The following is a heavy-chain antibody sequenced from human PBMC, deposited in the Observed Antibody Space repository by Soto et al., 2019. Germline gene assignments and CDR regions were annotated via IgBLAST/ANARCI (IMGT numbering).Heavy chain of an antibody. Sequence: QLLESGGGVVQPGGSLRLSCAASGFTFSNYVMSWVRQAPGKGLEWVSAISGSGDSTFFADSVKGRFTISSDNSKPTLYLPISSRRVDDTAIYYCAKARPGQRVRSFDCWGQGTLVTVSS. V-gene: IGHV3-23*01. J-gene: IGHJ4*02. CDR2: ISGSGDST. CDR3: AKARPGQRVRSFDC. CDR1: GFTFSNYV. D-gene: IGHD6-25*01.